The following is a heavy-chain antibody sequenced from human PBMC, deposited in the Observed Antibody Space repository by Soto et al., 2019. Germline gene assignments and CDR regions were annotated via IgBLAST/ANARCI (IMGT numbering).Heavy chain of an antibody. CDR3: ARVSSSGCYY. J-gene: IGHJ4*02. Sequence: PGGSLRLSCAASGFTFSSFAMSRVRQAPGEGLEWVSAISGSGGSTYYADSVKGRFTISRDNSKNTLYLQMNSLRAEDTAVYYCARVSSSGCYYWGQGTLVTVSS. V-gene: IGHV3-23*01. CDR2: ISGSGGST. CDR1: GFTFSSFA. D-gene: IGHD6-19*01.